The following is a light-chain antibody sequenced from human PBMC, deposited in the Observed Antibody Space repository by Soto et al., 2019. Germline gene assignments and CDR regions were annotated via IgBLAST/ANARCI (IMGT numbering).Light chain of an antibody. CDR3: LQDYYYPLP. Sequence: AIQMTQSPSSLSASIGDRVTITCRASQGIRNALGWYQQTPGKAPKLLIYAASSLHSGVPSRFSGSGSGTDFTLTSSSLQPEDFATYYCLQDYYYPLPFGGGTKVDIK. CDR1: QGIRNA. J-gene: IGKJ4*01. V-gene: IGKV1-6*01. CDR2: AAS.